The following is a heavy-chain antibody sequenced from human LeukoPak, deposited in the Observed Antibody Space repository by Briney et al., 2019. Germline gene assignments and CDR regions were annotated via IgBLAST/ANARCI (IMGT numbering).Heavy chain of an antibody. J-gene: IGHJ4*02. V-gene: IGHV1-18*01. CDR2: ISAYNGNT. CDR3: ARVSHRAHSSGYVEFSDY. Sequence: GASVKVSCKASGYTFTSYGISWVRQAPGQGLEWMGWISAYNGNTNYAQKLQGRVTMTTDTSTSTAYMELRSLRSDDTAVYYCARVSHRAHSSGYVEFSDYWGQGTLVTVSS. CDR1: GYTFTSYG. D-gene: IGHD3-22*01.